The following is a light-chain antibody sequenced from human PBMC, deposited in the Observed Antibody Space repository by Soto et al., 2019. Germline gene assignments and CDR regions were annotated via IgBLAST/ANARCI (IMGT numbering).Light chain of an antibody. CDR3: QQYGNSPS. CDR2: DAS. CDR1: QSVSSSS. J-gene: IGKJ4*01. Sequence: EIVLTQSPGALSLSPGGRASLSCRASQSVSSSSLAWYQQKPGQAPRLLIYDASSRATAIPDRFSGSGSGTDFTLTISRLEPEDFAVYYCQQYGNSPSFGGGTKVEIK. V-gene: IGKV3-20*01.